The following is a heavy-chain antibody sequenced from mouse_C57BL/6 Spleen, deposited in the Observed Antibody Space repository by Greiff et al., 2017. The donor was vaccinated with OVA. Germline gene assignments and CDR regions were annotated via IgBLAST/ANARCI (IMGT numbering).Heavy chain of an antibody. J-gene: IGHJ2*01. CDR1: GYSITSGYY. Sequence: VQLKESGPGLVKPSQSLSLTCSVTGYSITSGYYWNWIRQFPGNKLEWMGYISYDGSNNYNPSLKNRISITRDTSKNQFFLKLNSVTTEDTATYYCARDLGGIDYWGQGTTLTVSS. D-gene: IGHD3-3*01. CDR2: ISYDGSN. CDR3: ARDLGGIDY. V-gene: IGHV3-6*01.